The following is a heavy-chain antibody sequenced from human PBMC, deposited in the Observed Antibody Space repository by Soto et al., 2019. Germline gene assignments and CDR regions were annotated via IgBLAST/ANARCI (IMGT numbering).Heavy chain of an antibody. CDR3: AKDNAKTIFGVVILYGMDV. CDR1: GFTFSSYG. CDR2: ISYDGSNK. D-gene: IGHD3-3*01. V-gene: IGHV3-30*18. Sequence: QVQLVESGGGVVQPGRSLRLSCAASGFTFSSYGMHWVRQAPGKGLEWVAVISYDGSNKYYADSVKGRFSISRDNSKNTLYLQMNCLRAEDTAVYYCAKDNAKTIFGVVILYGMDVWGQGTTVTVSS. J-gene: IGHJ6*02.